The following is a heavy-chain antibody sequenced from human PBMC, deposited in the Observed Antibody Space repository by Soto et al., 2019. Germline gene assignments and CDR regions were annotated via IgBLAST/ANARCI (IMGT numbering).Heavy chain of an antibody. Sequence: QVQLVQSGAEEKKPGASVKVSCKASGYTFTSYAMHWVRQAPGQRLEWMGWINAGNGNTKYSRKFQGRVTITRDTSARTAYMELSSLRSEDTAVYYCARDNPDGEQWLVRSPDYWGQGTLVTVSS. CDR1: GYTFTSYA. V-gene: IGHV1-3*05. J-gene: IGHJ4*02. D-gene: IGHD6-19*01. CDR3: ARDNPDGEQWLVRSPDY. CDR2: INAGNGNT.